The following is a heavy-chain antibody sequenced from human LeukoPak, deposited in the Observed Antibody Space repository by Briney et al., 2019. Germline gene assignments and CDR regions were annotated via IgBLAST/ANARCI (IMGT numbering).Heavy chain of an antibody. CDR2: IWYDGSNK. CDR1: GFTFSSNV. Sequence: PGKSLRLSCAASGFTFSSNVMHWVCQAPGKGLEWVAVIWYDGSNKYYADSVKGRFTISRDNSKNTLYLQMNSLRAEDTAVYYCARDRYGDYYFDYWGQGTLVTVSS. J-gene: IGHJ4*02. CDR3: ARDRYGDYYFDY. D-gene: IGHD4-17*01. V-gene: IGHV3-33*01.